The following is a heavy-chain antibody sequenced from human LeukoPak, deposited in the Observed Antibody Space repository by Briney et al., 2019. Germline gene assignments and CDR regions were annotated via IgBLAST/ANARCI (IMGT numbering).Heavy chain of an antibody. CDR2: IISIFGAA. V-gene: IGHV1-69*01. Sequence: SVQVSCKACLGTLSSYAISGVRQAPGQGVEWVGGIISIFGAANSAQKFQGRVTITADGYNSTAYMELSSLRSEDTAVYYCARYCSSTSCYGADYMDVWGKGTTVTVSS. D-gene: IGHD2-2*01. J-gene: IGHJ6*03. CDR1: LGTLSSYA. CDR3: ARYCSSTSCYGADYMDV.